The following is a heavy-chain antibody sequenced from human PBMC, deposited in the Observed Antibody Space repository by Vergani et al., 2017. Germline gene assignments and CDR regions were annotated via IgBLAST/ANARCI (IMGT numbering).Heavy chain of an antibody. CDR1: GFTFSSYW. D-gene: IGHD6-19*01. J-gene: IGHJ4*02. CDR3: AREIAVAGTPADY. Sequence: EVQLVESGGGLVQPGGSLRLSCAASGFTFSSYWMSWVRQAPGKGLEWVANIKQDGSEKYYVDSVKGRFTISRDNAKNSLYLQMNSLRAEDTAVYYCAREIAVAGTPADYWGQGTLVTVSS. CDR2: IKQDGSEK. V-gene: IGHV3-7*04.